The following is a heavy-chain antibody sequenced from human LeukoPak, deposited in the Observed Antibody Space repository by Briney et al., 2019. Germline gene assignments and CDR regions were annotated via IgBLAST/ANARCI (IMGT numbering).Heavy chain of an antibody. CDR1: GFTFSSYW. CDR3: ARDALLEGQWLADYYYYGMDV. D-gene: IGHD6-19*01. J-gene: IGHJ6*02. Sequence: GGSLRLSCAASGFTFSSYWMSWVRQAPGKGLEWVANIDKDGGEKYYVDSVKGRFTISRDDSKNTLYLQMNSLRAEDTAVYYCARDALLEGQWLADYYYYGMDVWGQGTTVTVSS. CDR2: IDKDGGEK. V-gene: IGHV3-7*01.